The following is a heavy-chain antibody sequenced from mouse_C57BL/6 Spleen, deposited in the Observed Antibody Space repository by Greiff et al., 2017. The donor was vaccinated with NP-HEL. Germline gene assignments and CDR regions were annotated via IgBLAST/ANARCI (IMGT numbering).Heavy chain of an antibody. J-gene: IGHJ4*01. Sequence: QVQLQQSGAELVKPGASVKISCKASGYAFSSYWMNWVKQRPGKGLEWIGQIYPGDGDTNYNGKFKGKATLTADKSSSPAYMQLSSLTSEDSAVYFCAREGSSGYGAMDYWGQGTSVTVSS. CDR1: GYAFSSYW. CDR2: IYPGDGDT. CDR3: AREGSSGYGAMDY. V-gene: IGHV1-80*01. D-gene: IGHD3-2*02.